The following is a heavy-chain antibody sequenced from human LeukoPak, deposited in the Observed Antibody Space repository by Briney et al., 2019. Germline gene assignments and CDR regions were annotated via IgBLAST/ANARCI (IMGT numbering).Heavy chain of an antibody. J-gene: IGHJ4*02. CDR2: ISSSSSYI. V-gene: IGHV3-21*01. D-gene: IGHD3-10*01. CDR3: VTSGVWLGEVLYFDY. CDR1: GFTFSSYS. Sequence: GGSLRLSCAASGFTFSSYSMNWVRQAPGKGLEWVSSISSSSSYIYYADSVKGRFTISRDNSKSSLYLQMNSLRAEDTAVYYCVTSGVWLGEVLYFDYWGQGTLVTVSS.